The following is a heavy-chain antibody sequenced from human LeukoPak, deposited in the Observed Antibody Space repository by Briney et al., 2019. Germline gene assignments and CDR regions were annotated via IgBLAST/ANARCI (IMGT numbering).Heavy chain of an antibody. J-gene: IGHJ4*02. CDR2: ISSSSSTI. V-gene: IGHV3-48*01. CDR3: AGEDWGSHPAQVGY. D-gene: IGHD3-16*02. CDR1: GFTFSSYS. Sequence: GGSLRLSCAASGFTFSSYSMNWVRQAPGKGLEWVSYISSSSSTIYYADSVKGRFTISRDNAKNSLYLQMNSLRAEDTAVYYCAGEDWGSHPAQVGYWGQGTLVTVSS.